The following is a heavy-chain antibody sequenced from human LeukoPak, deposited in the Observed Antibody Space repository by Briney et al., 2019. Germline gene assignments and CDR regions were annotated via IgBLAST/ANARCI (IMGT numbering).Heavy chain of an antibody. CDR3: ARVGYYASGPFSYFDY. CDR1: GFTFSGYA. J-gene: IGHJ4*02. Sequence: GGSLRLSCAASGFTFSGYAMHGVRQAPGKGLEWVAVILFEGSNEYYADSVKGRFTISRDNSKNTLYLQMNSLSVEDTAVYYCARVGYYASGPFSYFDYWGQGTLVTVSS. V-gene: IGHV3-30-3*01. CDR2: ILFEGSNE. D-gene: IGHD3-10*01.